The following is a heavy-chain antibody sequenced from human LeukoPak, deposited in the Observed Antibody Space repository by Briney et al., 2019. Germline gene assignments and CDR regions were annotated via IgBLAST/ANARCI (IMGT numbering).Heavy chain of an antibody. J-gene: IGHJ1*01. CDR2: INYSGST. CDR1: GGSIRGYY. CDR3: ATYSSSLEYFHP. D-gene: IGHD6-13*01. V-gene: IGHV4-59*01. Sequence: SETLSLTCTVSGGSIRGYYWSWIRQPPGKGLEWIAYINYSGSTNYNPSLKSRVAMSVHTSKNQFSLKLSSVTAADTAVYYCATYSSSLEYFHPWGQGTLVTVSS.